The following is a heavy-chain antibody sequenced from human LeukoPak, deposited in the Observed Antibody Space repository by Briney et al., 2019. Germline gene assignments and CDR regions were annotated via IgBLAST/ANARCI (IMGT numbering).Heavy chain of an antibody. CDR3: ARDPSTRYYTDY. CDR2: ISAYNGNT. CDR1: GYTFTGYY. Sequence: GASVTVSCKASGYTFTGYYMHWVRQAPGQGLEWMGWISAYNGNTNYAQKLQGRVTMTTDTSTSTAYMELRSLRSDDTAVYYCARDPSTRYYTDYWGQGTLVTVSS. D-gene: IGHD2-2*01. J-gene: IGHJ4*02. V-gene: IGHV1-18*04.